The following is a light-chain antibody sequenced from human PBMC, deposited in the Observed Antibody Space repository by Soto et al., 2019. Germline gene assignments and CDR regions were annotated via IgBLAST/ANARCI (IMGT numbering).Light chain of an antibody. J-gene: IGKJ2*01. CDR1: ETISAD. CDR3: QHYHNFPRT. V-gene: IGKV3-15*01. CDR2: AAS. Sequence: ISMTQSPPTLSVSPGGRVTLSCEASETISADLAWYHHRPGQAPRLLIYAASTRAPGAPARFSGSGSGTDFTLAIANLQPEDFGLYYCQHYHNFPRTVGQGTKVDIK.